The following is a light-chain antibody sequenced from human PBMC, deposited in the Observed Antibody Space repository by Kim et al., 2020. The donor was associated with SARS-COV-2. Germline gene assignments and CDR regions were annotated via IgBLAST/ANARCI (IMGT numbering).Light chain of an antibody. CDR1: QDIRNF. J-gene: IGKJ4*01. CDR3: QQYDDPPLT. CDR2: DAS. V-gene: IGKV1-33*01. Sequence: DIQMTQSPSSLSASVGDRVTITCQASQDIRNFLSWYQQKPGKVPKVLINDASNLETGVPSRFSGSGSGTDFTLTISSLQPEDIATYYCQQYDDPPLTFGGGTKLEI.